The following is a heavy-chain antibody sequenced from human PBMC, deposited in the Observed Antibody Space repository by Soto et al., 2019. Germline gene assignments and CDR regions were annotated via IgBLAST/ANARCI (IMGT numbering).Heavy chain of an antibody. CDR1: GFTFGGCG. V-gene: IGHV3-48*02. J-gene: IGHJ5*02. Sequence: PGGSLRLSCDASGFTFGGCGMSWVRQAPGKGLEWVSYIRCSGGTTSYADSVKGRFTISRDNAKNSLYLQMNSLRDEDTAVYYCARESRRLNWFDPWGQGTLVTVSS. CDR3: ARESRRLNWFDP. CDR2: IRCSGGTT.